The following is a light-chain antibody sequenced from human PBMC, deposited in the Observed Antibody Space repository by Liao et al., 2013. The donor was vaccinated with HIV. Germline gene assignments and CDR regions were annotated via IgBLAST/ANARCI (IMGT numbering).Light chain of an antibody. CDR3: QAWDSSAFWV. Sequence: SYDLIQPPSVSVSPGQTATISCSGDKLGDKYASWYQQKPRQAPVLVMYKDTKRPSGIPERFSGSKFGNTAILTISGTQAMDEADYYCQAWDSSAFWVFGGGTKLTVL. J-gene: IGLJ3*02. V-gene: IGLV3-1*01. CDR1: KLGDKY. CDR2: KDT.